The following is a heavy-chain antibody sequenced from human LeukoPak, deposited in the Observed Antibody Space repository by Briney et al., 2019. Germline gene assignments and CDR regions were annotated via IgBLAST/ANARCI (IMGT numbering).Heavy chain of an antibody. CDR2: ISSSGSTI. D-gene: IGHD3-22*01. Sequence: GGSLRLSCAASGFTFSSYSMNWVRQAPGKGLEWVSSISSSGSTIYYADSVKGRFTISRDNAKNSLYLQMNSLRAEDTAVYYCASTGYYYDSSGYYRYWGQGTLVTVSS. CDR1: GFTFSSYS. J-gene: IGHJ4*02. CDR3: ASTGYYYDSSGYYRY. V-gene: IGHV3-21*04.